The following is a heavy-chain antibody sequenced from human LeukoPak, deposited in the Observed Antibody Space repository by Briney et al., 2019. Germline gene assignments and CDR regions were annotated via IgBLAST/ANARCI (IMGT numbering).Heavy chain of an antibody. CDR1: GYSITSGYY. Sequence: PSETLSLTCAVSGYSITSGYYWAWIRQPPGKGLEWIGYIYYSGSTNYNPSLKSRVTISVDTSKNQFSLKLSSVTAADTAVYYCARAPGSAYYDFWSGYYSDAFDIWGQGTMVTVSS. J-gene: IGHJ3*02. D-gene: IGHD3-3*01. CDR3: ARAPGSAYYDFWSGYYSDAFDI. V-gene: IGHV4-59*01. CDR2: IYYSGST.